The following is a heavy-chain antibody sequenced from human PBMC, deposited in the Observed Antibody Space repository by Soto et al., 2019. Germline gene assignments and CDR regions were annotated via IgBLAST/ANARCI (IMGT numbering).Heavy chain of an antibody. CDR3: AKDFESIHDSSGYLPWDY. CDR1: GFTFSSYA. J-gene: IGHJ4*02. Sequence: EVQLLESGGGLVQSGGSLRLSCAASGFTFSSYAMSWVRQAPGKGLEWVSAISGSGGSTYYADSVKGRFTISRDNSKNTLYLQMNSLRAEDTAVYYCAKDFESIHDSSGYLPWDYWGQGTLVTVSS. V-gene: IGHV3-23*01. D-gene: IGHD3-22*01. CDR2: ISGSGGST.